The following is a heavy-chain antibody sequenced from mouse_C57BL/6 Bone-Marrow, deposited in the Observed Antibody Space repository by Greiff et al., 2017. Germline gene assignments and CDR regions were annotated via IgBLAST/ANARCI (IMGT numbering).Heavy chain of an antibody. CDR1: GYTFTSYW. CDR2: IHPNSGST. Sequence: VQLQQSGAELVKPGASVKLSCKASGYTFTSYWMHWVKQRPGQGLEWIGMIHPNSGSTNYNEKFKSKATLTVDKSSSTAYMQLSSLTSEDSAVYYGARSITPVVPFDYWGQGTTLTVSP. CDR3: ARSITPVVPFDY. V-gene: IGHV1-64*01. D-gene: IGHD1-1*01. J-gene: IGHJ2*01.